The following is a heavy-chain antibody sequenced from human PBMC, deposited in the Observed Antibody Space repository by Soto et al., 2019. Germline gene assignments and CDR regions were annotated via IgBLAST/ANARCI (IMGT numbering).Heavy chain of an antibody. CDR2: VHSSGGT. V-gene: IGHV4-39*02. CDR1: GGSIKNGDYF. J-gene: IGHJ3*02. CDR3: ARDFYDYGDYDRPRVAFDI. Sequence: PSETLSLTCTVSGGSIKNGDYFWGWIRQPPGKGLEWIGSVHSSGGTYYNSSLNGRVTISIDTSNNHFSLNLISVTAADTAVYYCARDFYDYGDYDRPRVAFDIWGQGTMVTVSS. D-gene: IGHD4-17*01.